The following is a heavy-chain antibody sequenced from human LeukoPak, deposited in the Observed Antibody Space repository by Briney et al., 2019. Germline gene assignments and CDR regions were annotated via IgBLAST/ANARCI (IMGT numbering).Heavy chain of an antibody. CDR3: AKEEEKGVVLEHNHDY. CDR1: GFTFSSYG. D-gene: IGHD2-15*01. J-gene: IGHJ4*02. V-gene: IGHV3-30*18. CDR2: ISYDGSNK. Sequence: GGSLRLSCAASGFTFSSYGMHWVRQAPGKGLEWVAVISYDGSNKYYADSVKGRFTISRDNSKTTLYLQMNGLRAEDTAVYYCAKEEEKGVVLEHNHDYWGQGTLVTVSS.